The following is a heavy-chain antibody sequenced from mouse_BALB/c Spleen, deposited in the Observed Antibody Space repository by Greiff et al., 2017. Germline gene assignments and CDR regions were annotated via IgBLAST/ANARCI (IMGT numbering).Heavy chain of an antibody. V-gene: IGHV6-6*02. CDR1: GFTFSNYW. CDR2: IRLKSNNYAT. J-gene: IGHJ2*01. Sequence: EVKVEESGGGLVQPGGSMKLSCVASGFTFSNYWMNWVRQSPEKGLVWVAEIRLKSNNYATHYAESVKGRFTISRDDSKSSVYLQMNNLRAEDTGIYYCTREGNYGSSPFDYWGQGTTLTVSS. D-gene: IGHD1-1*01. CDR3: TREGNYGSSPFDY.